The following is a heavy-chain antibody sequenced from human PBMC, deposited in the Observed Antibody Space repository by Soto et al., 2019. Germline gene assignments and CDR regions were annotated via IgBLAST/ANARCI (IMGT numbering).Heavy chain of an antibody. J-gene: IGHJ6*02. CDR1: GFTFSLYG. CDR3: AKDSGYSGYDVYDYYYGMDV. CDR2: TSYDGSNK. V-gene: IGHV3-30*18. D-gene: IGHD5-12*01. Sequence: QVQLVESGGGVVQPGRSLSLSCAASGFTFSLYGMHWVRQAPGKGLEWVAVTSYDGSNKYYADSVKGRFTISRDNSKNTLYLQMNSLRVEDTAVYYCAKDSGYSGYDVYDYYYGMDVWGQGTTVTVSS.